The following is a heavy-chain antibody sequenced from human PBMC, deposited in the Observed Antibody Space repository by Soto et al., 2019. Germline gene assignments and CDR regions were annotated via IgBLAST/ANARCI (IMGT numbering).Heavy chain of an antibody. D-gene: IGHD7-27*01. J-gene: IGHJ5*02. CDR1: GFTFTSSA. V-gene: IGHV1-18*01. CDR3: ARDSPPNYL. CDR2: INAYNGNT. Sequence: ASVKVSCKASGFTFTSSAISWVRQAPGQGLEWMGWINAYNGNTNYAQKLQGRVTMTTDTSTSTAYMELRSLRSDDTAVYYCARDSPPNYLWGQGTLVTVSS.